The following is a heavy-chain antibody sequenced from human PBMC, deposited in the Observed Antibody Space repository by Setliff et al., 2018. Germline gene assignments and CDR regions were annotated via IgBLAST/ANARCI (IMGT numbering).Heavy chain of an antibody. J-gene: IGHJ4*02. CDR1: GASITSGGFY. Sequence: PSETLSLTCSVSGASITSGGFYWTWIRQPAGRGLEWIGHIFSRGSMNYRPSLSSRVTISADSSKNQFSLQLVSVTASDTAVYYCARGDSSGNNYPVLDYWGQGILVTVSS. CDR2: IFSRGSM. D-gene: IGHD1-26*01. V-gene: IGHV4-61*09. CDR3: ARGDSSGNNYPVLDY.